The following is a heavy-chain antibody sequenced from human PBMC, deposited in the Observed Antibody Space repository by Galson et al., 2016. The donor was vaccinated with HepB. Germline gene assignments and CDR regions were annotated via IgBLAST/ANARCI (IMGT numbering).Heavy chain of an antibody. V-gene: IGHV4-61*01. CDR1: GGSVGSGSYY. CDR3: ARDKQLDWFDP. J-gene: IGHJ5*02. Sequence: SETLSLTCTVSGGSVGSGSYYWSWIRQPPGKGLEWIGYLSYSGNTNYNPSLKSRVTISVDTSKNQFSLKLSSVTAADTAVYYCARDKQLDWFDPWGAGTLVTVSS. CDR2: LSYSGNT. D-gene: IGHD6-6*01.